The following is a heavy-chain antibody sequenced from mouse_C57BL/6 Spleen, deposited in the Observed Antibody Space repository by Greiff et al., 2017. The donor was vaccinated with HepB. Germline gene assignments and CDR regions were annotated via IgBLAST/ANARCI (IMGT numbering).Heavy chain of an antibody. J-gene: IGHJ4*01. D-gene: IGHD4-1*01. V-gene: IGHV1-80*01. CDR3: ARDLTGGN. CDR2: IYPGDGDT. CDR1: GYAFSSYW. Sequence: VKLMESGAELVKPGASVKISCKASGYAFSSYWMNWVKQRPGKGLEWIGQIYPGDGDTNYNGKFKGKATLTADKSSSTAYMQLSSLTSEDSAVYFCARDLTGGNWGQGTSVTVSS.